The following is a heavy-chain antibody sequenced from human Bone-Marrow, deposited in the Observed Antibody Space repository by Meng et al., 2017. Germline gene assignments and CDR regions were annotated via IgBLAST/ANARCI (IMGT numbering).Heavy chain of an antibody. CDR1: GFTFSDYY. J-gene: IGHJ5*02. D-gene: IGHD3-16*02. CDR3: TTDLPFTKGGVITT. Sequence: GESLKISCAASGFTFSDYYMSWIRQAPGKGLEWVGRIKSKVDGETTDFAAPVKGRFTISRDDPRNTLYLQMNSLKTEDTAVYYCTTDLPFTKGGVITTWGQGTLVTVSS. CDR2: IKSKVDGETT. V-gene: IGHV3-15*01.